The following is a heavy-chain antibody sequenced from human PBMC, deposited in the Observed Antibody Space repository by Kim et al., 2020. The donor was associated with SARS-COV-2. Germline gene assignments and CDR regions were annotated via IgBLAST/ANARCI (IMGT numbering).Heavy chain of an antibody. Sequence: GGSLRLSCAASGFTFSSYAMHWVRQAPGKGLEWVAVISYDGSNKYYADSVKGRFTISRDNSKNTLYLQMNSLRAEDTAVYYCARDLVGATPYWGQGTLVTVSS. V-gene: IGHV3-30-3*01. CDR3: ARDLVGATPY. CDR2: ISYDGSNK. J-gene: IGHJ4*02. D-gene: IGHD1-26*01. CDR1: GFTFSSYA.